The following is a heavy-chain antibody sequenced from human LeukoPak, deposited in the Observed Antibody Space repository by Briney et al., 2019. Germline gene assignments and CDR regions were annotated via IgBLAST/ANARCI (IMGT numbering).Heavy chain of an antibody. D-gene: IGHD3-10*01. Sequence: ASVKVSCKASGYTFTGYYMYWVRQAPGQGLEWMGWINPDSGGTAYAQKFQGRVTMTRDTSISTAYMELSRLRSDDTAVCYCARSGSGSYLYHYYHYMDVWGKGTTVTVSS. CDR3: ARSGSGSYLYHYYHYMDV. CDR1: GYTFTGYY. J-gene: IGHJ6*03. CDR2: INPDSGGT. V-gene: IGHV1-2*02.